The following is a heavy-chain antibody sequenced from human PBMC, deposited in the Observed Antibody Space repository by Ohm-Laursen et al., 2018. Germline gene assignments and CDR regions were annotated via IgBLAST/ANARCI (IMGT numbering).Heavy chain of an antibody. J-gene: IGHJ4*02. CDR3: AREEDSSSWLPLDY. CDR1: GDSVSSNSAA. CDR2: TYYRSKWYN. Sequence: PTLSLTCAISGDSVSSNSAAWNWIRQSPSRGLEWLGRTYYRSKWYNDYAVSVKSRITINPDTSKNQFSLQLNSVNLEDTAVYYCAREEDSSSWLPLDYWGQGTLVTVSS. D-gene: IGHD6-13*01. V-gene: IGHV6-1*01.